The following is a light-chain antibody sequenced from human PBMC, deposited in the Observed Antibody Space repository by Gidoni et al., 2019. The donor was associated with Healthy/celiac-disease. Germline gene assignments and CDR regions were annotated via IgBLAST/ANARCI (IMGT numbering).Light chain of an antibody. Sequence: DIQMTQSPSSLSASVGDRVTITCRASQSISSYLNWYKQKPGKAPKLLIYAASSLQSGVPSRFSGSGSGTDFTLTISSLQPEDFATYYCQQSYSTPPYTLGQGTKLEIK. CDR2: AAS. CDR1: QSISSY. V-gene: IGKV1-39*01. CDR3: QQSYSTPPYT. J-gene: IGKJ2*01.